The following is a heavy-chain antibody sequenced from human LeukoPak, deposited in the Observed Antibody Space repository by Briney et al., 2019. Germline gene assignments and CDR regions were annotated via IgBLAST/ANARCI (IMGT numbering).Heavy chain of an antibody. V-gene: IGHV3-20*04. CDR2: INWNGGRT. J-gene: IGHJ4*02. CDR1: GFTFDDYG. D-gene: IGHD2-21*02. Sequence: GVKLSFSGAASGFTFDDYGMSWDRPAPGKGLEGVSGINWNGGRTGYADSVKGRFTISRDNAKNSLYLQMNSLRAEDTALYYCARGKVSGDYYFDYWGQGTLVTVSS. CDR3: ARGKVSGDYYFDY.